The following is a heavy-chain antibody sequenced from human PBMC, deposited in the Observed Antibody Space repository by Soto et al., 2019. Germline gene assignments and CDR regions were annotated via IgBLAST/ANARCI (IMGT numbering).Heavy chain of an antibody. CDR2: ISYDGSNK. CDR3: ATLGYCTNGVCYTATTSGLDTDY. J-gene: IGHJ4*02. Sequence: GGSLRLSCAASGFTFSSYGMHWVRQAPGKGLEWVAVISYDGSNKYYADSVKGRFTISRDNSKNTLYLQMNSLRAEDTAVYYCATLGYCTNGVCYTATTSGLDTDYWGQGTLVTVSS. V-gene: IGHV3-30*03. CDR1: GFTFSSYG. D-gene: IGHD2-8*01.